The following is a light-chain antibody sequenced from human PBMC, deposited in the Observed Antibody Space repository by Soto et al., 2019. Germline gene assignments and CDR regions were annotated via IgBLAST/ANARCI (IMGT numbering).Light chain of an antibody. V-gene: IGKV3-20*01. CDR3: HRFGSSPLDT. CDR1: QTISSSF. CDR2: RAS. Sequence: IVLTQSPGTLSLSPGERATLSCRASQTISSSFLAWYQQKPGQAPRLLIYRASRRAPGIPDRVSGSGSWTDFTLTISRREPEDLAVYYCHRFGSSPLDTFGPGTKVEIK. J-gene: IGKJ3*01.